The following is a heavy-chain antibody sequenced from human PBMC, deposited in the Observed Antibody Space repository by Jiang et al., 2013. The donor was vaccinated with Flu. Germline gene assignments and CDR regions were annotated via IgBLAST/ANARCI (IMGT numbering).Heavy chain of an antibody. D-gene: IGHD3-22*01. J-gene: IGHJ3*02. Sequence: SGAEVKKPGESLKISCKGSGYSFTSYWIGWVRQMPGKGLEWMGIIYPGDSDTRYSPSFQGQVTISADKSISTAYLQWSSLKASDTAMYYCARLPRPNADSSGRAGNDAFDIWGQGTMVTVSS. V-gene: IGHV5-51*01. CDR2: IYPGDSDT. CDR3: ARLPRPNADSSGRAGNDAFDI. CDR1: GYSFTSYW.